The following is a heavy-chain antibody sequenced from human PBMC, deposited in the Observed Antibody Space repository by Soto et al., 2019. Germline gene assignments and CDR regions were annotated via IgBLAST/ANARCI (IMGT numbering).Heavy chain of an antibody. J-gene: IGHJ4*02. CDR2: INHSVST. V-gene: IGHV4-34*01. D-gene: IGHD6-19*01. CDR1: GGSFSGYY. Sequence: QVHLQQWGAGQLRPSETLSLTCAVYGGSFSGYYWNWIRQPPGKGLEWIGEINHSVSTNHNPSLKSRVTISVDTPKNQVSLRLSSVTAADTAVYFCARRYSSGWYYFDYWGRGTLVTVSS. CDR3: ARRYSSGWYYFDY.